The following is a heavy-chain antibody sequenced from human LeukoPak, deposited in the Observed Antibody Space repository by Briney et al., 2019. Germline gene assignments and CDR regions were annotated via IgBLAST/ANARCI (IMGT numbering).Heavy chain of an antibody. J-gene: IGHJ5*02. Sequence: SVKVSCKASGGTFSSYAISWVRQAPGQGLEWMGGIIPIFGTANYAQKFQGRVTITTDESTSTAYMELSSLRSEDTAVYYCARDLVDSSGSHLNWFDPWGQGTLVTASS. CDR2: IIPIFGTA. CDR3: ARDLVDSSGSHLNWFDP. V-gene: IGHV1-69*05. D-gene: IGHD3-22*01. CDR1: GGTFSSYA.